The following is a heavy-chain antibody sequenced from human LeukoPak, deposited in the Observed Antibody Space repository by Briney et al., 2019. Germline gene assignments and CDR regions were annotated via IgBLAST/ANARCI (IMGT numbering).Heavy chain of an antibody. Sequence: SETLSLTCSVSGGSITSSDYYWSWIRQPPGKGLEWIGYISQSGTTSYNPSLKSRVTISVDRSKNQFSLKLTSVTAADTAVYYCARGRGVGAPSGYFDYWGQGTLVTVSS. J-gene: IGHJ4*02. CDR3: ARGRGVGAPSGYFDY. D-gene: IGHD1-26*01. CDR1: GGSITSSDYY. CDR2: ISQSGTT. V-gene: IGHV4-30-2*01.